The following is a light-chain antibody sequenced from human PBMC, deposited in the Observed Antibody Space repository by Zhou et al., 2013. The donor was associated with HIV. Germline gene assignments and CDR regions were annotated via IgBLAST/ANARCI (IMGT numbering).Light chain of an antibody. V-gene: IGKV2-28*01. CDR3: MQALHTFT. CDR1: ESLLYNGHNH. Sequence: DVVMTQSPLSLSVSPGEPASISCRSSESLLYNGHNHLDWYLQKPGQSPQLLIYLASNRATGVPDRFSGSVSGTDFTLTISRVEAEDVGAYFCMQALHTFTFGGGPRWRSN. J-gene: IGKJ4*01. CDR2: LAS.